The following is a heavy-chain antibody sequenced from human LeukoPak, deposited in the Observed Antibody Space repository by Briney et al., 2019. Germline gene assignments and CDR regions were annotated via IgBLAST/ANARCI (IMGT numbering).Heavy chain of an antibody. CDR1: GISFATYW. CDR3: ARDHNDAFDI. J-gene: IGHJ3*02. V-gene: IGHV3-7*05. Sequence: PGGSLRLSCVASGISFATYWMTWVRQAPGKGLEWVANIKQDGSDKYYVDSVKGRFTIPRDNAKNSVYLQMNSLRAEDTAVYYCARDHNDAFDIWGQGTMVTVSS. CDR2: IKQDGSDK.